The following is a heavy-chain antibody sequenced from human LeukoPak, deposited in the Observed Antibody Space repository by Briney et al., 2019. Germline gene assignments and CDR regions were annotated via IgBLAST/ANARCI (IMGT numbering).Heavy chain of an antibody. Sequence: GESLKIFCAASGFTFSDHYMDWVRQAPGRGLEWVSRTTNKADSYTTYYAASVRDRFTISRDASKNSLYLQMNSLKTEDTAIYYCTKDFDSGGAYWGQGTLVTVSS. V-gene: IGHV3-72*01. CDR3: TKDFDSGGAY. D-gene: IGHD3-9*01. CDR2: TTNKADSYTT. CDR1: GFTFSDHY. J-gene: IGHJ4*02.